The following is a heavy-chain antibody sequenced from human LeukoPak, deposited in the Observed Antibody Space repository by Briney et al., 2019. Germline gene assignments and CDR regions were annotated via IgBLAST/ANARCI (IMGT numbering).Heavy chain of an antibody. D-gene: IGHD6-19*01. CDR1: GGSFSGYY. Sequence: PSETLSLTCAVYGGSFSGYYWSWLRQPPGKGLEWIGEINHSGSTNYNPSLKSRVTISVDTSKNQFSLTLSSVTAADTAVYYCARQSRYSSGRTYYSYYYYYMDVWGKGTTVTISS. CDR3: ARQSRYSSGRTYYSYYYYYMDV. V-gene: IGHV4-34*01. CDR2: INHSGST. J-gene: IGHJ6*03.